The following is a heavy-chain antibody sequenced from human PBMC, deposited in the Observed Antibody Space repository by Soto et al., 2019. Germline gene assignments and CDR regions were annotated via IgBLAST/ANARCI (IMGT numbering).Heavy chain of an antibody. J-gene: IGHJ6*02. V-gene: IGHV5-51*01. D-gene: IGHD6-19*01. CDR3: ARQPSNGQWSV. CDR1: GYSFTSYW. Sequence: GESLKISCKGSGYSFTSYWIGWVRQMPEKGLEWMGIMYPGDSDLRYSPSFQGQVTISVDKSISTAHLQWSSLKASDTAMYYCARQPSNGQWSVWGQGTTVTVSS. CDR2: MYPGDSDL.